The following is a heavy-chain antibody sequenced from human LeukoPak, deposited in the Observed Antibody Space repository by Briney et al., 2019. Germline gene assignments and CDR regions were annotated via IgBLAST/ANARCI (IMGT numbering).Heavy chain of an antibody. V-gene: IGHV4-59*12. CDR1: GGSISSYY. D-gene: IGHD5-24*01. Sequence: SETLSLTCSVSGGSISSYYWSWIRQPPGKGLEWIGYIYYSGSTTYNPSLTSRVTISVDTSKTQFSLKLSSVTAADTAVYYCARSRLHPIIFDYWGQGTLVTVSS. J-gene: IGHJ4*02. CDR3: ARSRLHPIIFDY. CDR2: IYYSGST.